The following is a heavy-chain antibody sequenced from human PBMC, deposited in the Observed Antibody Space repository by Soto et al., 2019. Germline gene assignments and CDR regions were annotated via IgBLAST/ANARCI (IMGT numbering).Heavy chain of an antibody. J-gene: IGHJ4*01. CDR1: GFSFSNSE. V-gene: IGHV3-48*03. CDR3: ARSGGNYRPFDS. CDR2: MTGSGSAI. Sequence: PGGSLRLSCAASGFSFSNSEMNWIRQAPGKGLEWVSHMTGSGSAIYYADSVKGRFTISRDNANNLLYLQLNSLRAEDTALYYCARSGGNYRPFDSWGQGTLVTVS. D-gene: IGHD2-15*01.